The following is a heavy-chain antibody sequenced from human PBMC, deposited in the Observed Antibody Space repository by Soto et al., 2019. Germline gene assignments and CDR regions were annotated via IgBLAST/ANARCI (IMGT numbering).Heavy chain of an antibody. CDR3: ARSDLGDY. CDR1: GFTFSNYA. Sequence: QVQLVESGGGVVQPRRSLRLSCAASGFTFSNYAMHWVRQAPGKGLEWVAVISYDGRNKYYADSVEGRFTISRDDSKNTLYLQMNSLSVEDTAVYYCARSDLGDYWGQGTLVTVSS. D-gene: IGHD3-16*01. J-gene: IGHJ4*02. CDR2: ISYDGRNK. V-gene: IGHV3-30*04.